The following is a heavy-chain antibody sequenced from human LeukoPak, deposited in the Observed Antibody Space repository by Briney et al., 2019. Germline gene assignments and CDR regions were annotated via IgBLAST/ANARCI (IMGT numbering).Heavy chain of an antibody. CDR1: GFTDYY. CDR2: INSNSGGT. J-gene: IGHJ4*02. Sequence: ASVKVSCKASGFTDYYIHWVRQAPGQTLEWMAWINSNSGGTNFAQNLQGRLTLTSDTSISTTYMELSWLTSDDTAVYYCATQQRVRNDFEYWGQGTLVTVSS. V-gene: IGHV1-2*02. CDR3: ATQQRVRNDFEY. D-gene: IGHD6-13*01.